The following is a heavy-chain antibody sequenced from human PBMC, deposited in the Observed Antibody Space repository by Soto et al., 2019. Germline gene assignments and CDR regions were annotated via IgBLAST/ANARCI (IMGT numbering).Heavy chain of an antibody. CDR2: VYYTGVT. CDR3: ARQAQRKQSFDY. D-gene: IGHD1-1*01. V-gene: IGHV4-61*01. CDR1: GGSLNTDSSY. Sequence: PSQTLSLTCTVSGGSLNTDSSYWTLVRQPPGGGLEYLGYVYYTGVTNYNPSLKSRVTISVDTSKNQFSLKLSSVTAADTAVYYCARQAQRKQSFDYWGQGTLVTVSS. J-gene: IGHJ4*02.